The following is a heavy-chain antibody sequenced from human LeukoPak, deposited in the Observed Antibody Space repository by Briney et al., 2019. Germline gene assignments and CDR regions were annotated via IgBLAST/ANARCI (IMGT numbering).Heavy chain of an antibody. CDR2: ISSSSSYI. V-gene: IGHV3-21*01. CDR3: AGRSGWYDKGYFQH. Sequence: PGGSLRLSCAASGFTFSSYSMNWVRQAPGKGLEWVSSISSSSSYIYYADSVKGRFTISRDNAKNSLYLQMNSLRAEDTAVYYCAGRSGWYDKGYFQHWGQGTLVTVSS. CDR1: GFTFSSYS. J-gene: IGHJ1*01. D-gene: IGHD6-19*01.